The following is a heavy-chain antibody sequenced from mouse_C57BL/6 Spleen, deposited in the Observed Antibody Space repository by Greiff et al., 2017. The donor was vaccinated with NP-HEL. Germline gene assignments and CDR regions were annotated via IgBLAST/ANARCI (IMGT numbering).Heavy chain of an antibody. V-gene: IGHV1-82*01. CDR3: AREPIYYYGSSSYYFDY. CDR1: GYAFSSSW. Sequence: QVQLQQSGPELVKPGASVKISCKASGYAFSSSWMNWVKQRPGKGLEWIGRIYPGDGDTNYNGKFKGKATLTADKSSSTAYMQLSSLTSEDSAVYFYAREPIYYYGSSSYYFDYWGQGTTLTVSS. D-gene: IGHD1-1*01. J-gene: IGHJ2*01. CDR2: IYPGDGDT.